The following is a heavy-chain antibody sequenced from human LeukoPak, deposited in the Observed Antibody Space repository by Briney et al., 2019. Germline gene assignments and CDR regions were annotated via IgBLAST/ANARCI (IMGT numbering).Heavy chain of an antibody. D-gene: IGHD3-22*01. V-gene: IGHV3-30*04. Sequence: GGSLRLSCAASGFHFSNFAMHWVRQAPGKGLEWVALISYTGSNRNYADSVKGRFTISRDNSKSTLYLQMDSLRPDDTAVYYCVRGDYESSGYCDYWGQGTMVTVSS. CDR1: GFHFSNFA. CDR3: VRGDYESSGYCDY. CDR2: ISYTGSNR. J-gene: IGHJ4*02.